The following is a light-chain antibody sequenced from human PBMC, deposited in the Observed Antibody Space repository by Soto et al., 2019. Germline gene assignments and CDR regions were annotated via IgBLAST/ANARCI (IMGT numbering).Light chain of an antibody. J-gene: IGLJ3*02. CDR2: EVS. V-gene: IGLV2-23*02. CDR1: SSDVGAYKY. Sequence: QSALTQPASVSGSPGQSITISCTGTSSDVGAYKYVSWYQQHPGKAPKLIIYEVSKRPSGVSNRFSGSKSGNTASLTISGLQAEDEADYYCCSYAGSSTLVFGGGTKLTVL. CDR3: CSYAGSSTLV.